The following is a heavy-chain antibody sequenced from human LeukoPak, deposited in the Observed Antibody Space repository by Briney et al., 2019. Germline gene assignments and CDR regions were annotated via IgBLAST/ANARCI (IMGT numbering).Heavy chain of an antibody. J-gene: IGHJ4*02. CDR2: IYHSGST. Sequence: SETLSLTCAVYGGSFSGYYWSWIRQPPGKGLEWIGEIYHSGSTNYNPSLKSRVTISVDTSKNQFSLKLSSVTAADTAVYYCASGPPNDSSGYYPDYWGQGTLVTVSS. CDR1: GGSFSGYY. CDR3: ASGPPNDSSGYYPDY. V-gene: IGHV4-34*01. D-gene: IGHD3-22*01.